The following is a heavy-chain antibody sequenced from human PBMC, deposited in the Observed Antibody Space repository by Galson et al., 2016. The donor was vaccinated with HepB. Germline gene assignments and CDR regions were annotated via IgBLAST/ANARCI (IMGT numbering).Heavy chain of an antibody. CDR3: ASGIYGSGSSFDF. J-gene: IGHJ4*02. Sequence: TLSLTCTVSGGSIRSGDFYWSWIRQPAGRGLEWTGRSYTSGTTDYNPSPKSRVTISVDTSKNQFSLELSSVTAADTAVYYCASGIYGSGSSFDFWGQGTLVTVS. V-gene: IGHV4-61*02. CDR1: GGSIRSGDFY. CDR2: SYTSGTT. D-gene: IGHD3-10*01.